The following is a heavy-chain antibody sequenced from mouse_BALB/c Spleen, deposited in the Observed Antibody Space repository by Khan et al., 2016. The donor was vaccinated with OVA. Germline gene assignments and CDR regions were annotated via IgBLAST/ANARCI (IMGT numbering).Heavy chain of an antibody. V-gene: IGHV5-17*02. CDR1: GFTFSSFG. J-gene: IGHJ2*01. Sequence: EVELVESGGGLVQPGGSRKLSCAASGFTFSSFGMHWVSQAPEKGLEWVAYINSGSTTIYYADPVKGRFIISRDNPKNTLFLQMTSLRSEDTAMYYCARGNGAYWGQGTTLTVSS. CDR3: ARGNGAY. CDR2: INSGSTTI.